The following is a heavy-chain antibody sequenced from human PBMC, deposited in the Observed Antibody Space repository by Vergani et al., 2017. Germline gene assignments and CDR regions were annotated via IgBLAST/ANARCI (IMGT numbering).Heavy chain of an antibody. J-gene: IGHJ6*02. V-gene: IGHV3-21*01. CDR3: ARVEFTALLYYYYGMDV. CDR2: ISSSSSYI. Sequence: EVQLVESGGGLVKPGGSLRLSCAASGFTFSSYSMNWVRQAPGKGLEWVSSISSSSSYIYYADSVKGRFTISRDNAKNSLYLQMNSLRAEDTAVYYCARVEFTALLYYYYGMDVWGQGTTVTVSS. CDR1: GFTFSSYS. D-gene: IGHD3-10*01.